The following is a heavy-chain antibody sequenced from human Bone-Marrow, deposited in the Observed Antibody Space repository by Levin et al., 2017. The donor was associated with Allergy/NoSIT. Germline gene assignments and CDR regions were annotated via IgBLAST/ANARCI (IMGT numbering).Heavy chain of an antibody. CDR1: GFTFNTYG. V-gene: IGHV3-30*18. D-gene: IGHD1-1*01. CDR2: ISYDGSNE. J-gene: IGHJ4*02. CDR3: AKDAGTGTTMFHY. Sequence: TGGSLRLSCIASGFTFNTYGMHWVRQAPGKGLEWVAVISYDGSNEYYADAVKGRFTISRDNSKGTLYLQINSLRAEDTAVYYCAKDAGTGTTMFHYWGQGTLVTVSS.